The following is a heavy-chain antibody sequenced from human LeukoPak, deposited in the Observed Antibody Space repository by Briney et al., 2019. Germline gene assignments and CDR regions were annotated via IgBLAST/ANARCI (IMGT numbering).Heavy chain of an antibody. V-gene: IGHV4-31*03. CDR3: ARDRYTVVSWYFDL. CDR2: IYYSGST. J-gene: IGHJ2*01. D-gene: IGHD4-23*01. CDR1: GGSISSGGYY. Sequence: SETLSLTCTVSGGSISSGGYYWSWIRQHPGKGLEWIGYIYYSGSTYYNPSLKSRVTISVDTSKNQFSMKLSSVTAADTAVYYCARDRYTVVSWYFDLWGRGTLVTVSS.